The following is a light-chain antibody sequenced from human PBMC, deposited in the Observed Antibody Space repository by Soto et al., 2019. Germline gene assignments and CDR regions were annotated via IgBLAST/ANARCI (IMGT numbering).Light chain of an antibody. CDR1: RGISSY. CDR3: QQLNSYPQT. CDR2: SAS. V-gene: IGKV1-9*01. Sequence: DIKMTQSPSTLSASVGDRVTITCQASRGISSYLAWYQQKPGKAPKLLVYSASTLQSGVPSRFSGSGSGPDFTLTISSLQPEDSATYFCQQLNSYPQTFGQGTRLEI. J-gene: IGKJ5*01.